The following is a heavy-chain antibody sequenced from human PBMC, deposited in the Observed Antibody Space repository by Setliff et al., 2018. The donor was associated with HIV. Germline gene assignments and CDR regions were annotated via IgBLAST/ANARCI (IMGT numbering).Heavy chain of an antibody. CDR2: IDWDDAK. J-gene: IGHJ4*02. D-gene: IGHD3-10*01. CDR3: ARGSESLTYFDN. Sequence: SGPTLANPTQTLTLTCTFSGFSLSPRGMSVSWIRQPPGKALEWLARIDWDDAKYYSTSLKTRLTISKDTSKNQVVLTMTNMDPVDTATYYCARGSESLTYFDNLGPGTLVTVSS. V-gene: IGHV2-70*11. CDR1: GFSLSPRGMS.